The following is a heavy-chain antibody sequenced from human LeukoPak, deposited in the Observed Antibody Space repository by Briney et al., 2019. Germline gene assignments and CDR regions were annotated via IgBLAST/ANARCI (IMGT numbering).Heavy chain of an antibody. V-gene: IGHV3-53*01. D-gene: IGHD3-10*02. CDR1: GFSVTSNY. Sequence: PGGSLRLSCAASGFSVTSNYMSWVRQGPGKGLEWVSLIYNDGSTYYSDSVKGRFTISRDNAKNSLYLQMNSLRAEDTAVYYCAELGITMIGGVWGKGTTVTISS. CDR2: IYNDGST. J-gene: IGHJ6*04. CDR3: AELGITMIGGV.